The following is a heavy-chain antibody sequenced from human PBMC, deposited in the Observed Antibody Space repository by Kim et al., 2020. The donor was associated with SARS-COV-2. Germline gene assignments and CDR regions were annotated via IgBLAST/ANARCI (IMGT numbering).Heavy chain of an antibody. CDR2: INTNTGNP. CDR3: ARGGVRSLGTPALD. D-gene: IGHD7-27*01. V-gene: IGHV7-4-1*02. J-gene: IGHJ4*02. Sequence: ASVKVSCKASGYTFTSYAMNWVRQAPGQGLEWMGWINTNTGNPTYAQGFTGRFVFSLDTSVSTAYLQISSLKAEDTAVYYCARGGVRSLGTPALDWGQGTLVTVSS. CDR1: GYTFTSYA.